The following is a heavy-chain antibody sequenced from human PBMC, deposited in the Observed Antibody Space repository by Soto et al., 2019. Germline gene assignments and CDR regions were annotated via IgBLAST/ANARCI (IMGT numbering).Heavy chain of an antibody. V-gene: IGHV1-18*01. CDR1: GYTFTSYG. D-gene: IGHD3-22*01. CDR2: ISAYNGNT. J-gene: IGHJ4*02. Sequence: ASVKVSCKASGYTFTSYGISWVRQAPGQGLEWMGWISAYNGNTNYAQKLQGRVTMTTDTSTSTAYMELRSLISDDTAVFYCARDYYDSSGYYRLDYWGQETLVTVSS. CDR3: ARDYYDSSGYYRLDY.